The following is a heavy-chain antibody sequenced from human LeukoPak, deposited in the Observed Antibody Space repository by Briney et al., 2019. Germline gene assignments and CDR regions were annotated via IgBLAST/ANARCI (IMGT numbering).Heavy chain of an antibody. J-gene: IGHJ4*02. D-gene: IGHD2-21*02. Sequence: GGSLRLSCAASGFTFSSYSMNWVRQAPGKGLEWVSYISSSSSTIYYADSVKGRFTISRDNAKNSLYLQMNSLRAEDTAVYYCARDCLANGDCYPRGLWGQGTLVTVSS. CDR3: ARDCLANGDCYPRGL. CDR1: GFTFSSYS. V-gene: IGHV3-48*04. CDR2: ISSSSSTI.